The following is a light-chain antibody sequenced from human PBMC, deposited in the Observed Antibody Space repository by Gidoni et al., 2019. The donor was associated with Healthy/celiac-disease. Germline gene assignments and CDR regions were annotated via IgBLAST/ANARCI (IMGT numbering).Light chain of an antibody. CDR2: AAS. CDR1: QSISSY. J-gene: IGKJ5*01. CDR3: QQSYSTPPT. Sequence: DNQMTQYPSSLSASVGDRVTITCRESQSISSYLNWYQQKPGKAPKLLIYAASSLQSGVPSRFIGIGSGTDFTLTISCLQPEDFATYYCQQSYSTPPTFXQXTRLEIK. V-gene: IGKV1-39*01.